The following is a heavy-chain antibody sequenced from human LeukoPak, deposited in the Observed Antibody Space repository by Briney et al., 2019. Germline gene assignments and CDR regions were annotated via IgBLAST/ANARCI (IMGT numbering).Heavy chain of an antibody. V-gene: IGHV3-23*01. CDR2: ISASGHYI. CDR3: ARDGSWGDYQFYFYMDV. CDR1: GFTFRTFA. J-gene: IGHJ6*03. D-gene: IGHD2-2*01. Sequence: GGSLRLSCEASGFTFRTFAMSWVRQAPGKGLEWLSGISASGHYIYQADSVKGRFTISRDNSKNTLYIEINSMRVEDTAVYYCARDGSWGDYQFYFYMDVWGKGTTVTVSS.